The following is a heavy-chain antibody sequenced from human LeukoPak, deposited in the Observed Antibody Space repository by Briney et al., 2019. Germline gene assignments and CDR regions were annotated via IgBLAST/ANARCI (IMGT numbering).Heavy chain of an antibody. CDR2: IIPIFGTA. D-gene: IGHD3-10*01. V-gene: IGHV1-69*05. J-gene: IGHJ4*02. CDR3: ARDYGITMVRGVFDY. Sequence: GASVKVSCKASGGTFSSYAISWVRQAPGQGLEWMGGIIPIFGTANYAQKLQGRVTMTTDTSTSTAYMELRSLRSDDTAVYYCARDYGITMVRGVFDYWGQGTLVTVSS. CDR1: GGTFSSYA.